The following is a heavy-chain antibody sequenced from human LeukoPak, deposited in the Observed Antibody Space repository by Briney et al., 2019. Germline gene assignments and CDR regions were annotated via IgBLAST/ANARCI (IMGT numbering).Heavy chain of an antibody. CDR2: INHSGST. CDR1: GGSFSGYY. Sequence: SETLSLTCAVYGGSFSGYYWSWIRQPPGKGLEWIGEINHSGSTNYNPSLKSRVTISVDTSKNQFSLKLSSVTAADTAVYYCARVRAARRNYYYYGMDVWGQGTTVTVSS. V-gene: IGHV4-34*01. J-gene: IGHJ6*02. CDR3: ARVRAARRNYYYYGMDV. D-gene: IGHD6-6*01.